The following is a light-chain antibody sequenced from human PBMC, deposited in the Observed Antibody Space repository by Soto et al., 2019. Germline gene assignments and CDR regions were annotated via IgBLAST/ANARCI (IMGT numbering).Light chain of an antibody. CDR1: QTIGTW. Sequence: DIPLTQSPCTLSASVGDRVIITCRASQTIGTWLAWYQERPGKATKLLIYKASTLERGVPSRFSGSGSGTEFTLSISNLQPEDFATYYCHLYNTYSPTLGQGTKLDI. V-gene: IGKV1-5*03. CDR3: HLYNTYSPT. J-gene: IGKJ2*01. CDR2: KAS.